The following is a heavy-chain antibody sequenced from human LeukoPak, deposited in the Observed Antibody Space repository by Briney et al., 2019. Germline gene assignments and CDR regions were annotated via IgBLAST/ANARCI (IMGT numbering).Heavy chain of an antibody. CDR3: AKDVSLVPYY. V-gene: IGHV3-23*01. J-gene: IGHJ4*02. Sequence: GGSLRLSCAASGFTVSNNHMNWVRQAPGKGLEWVSAISGSGGSTYYADSVKGRFTISRDNSKNTLYLQMNSLRAEDTAVYYCAKDVSLVPYYWGQGTLVTVSS. CDR1: GFTVSNNH. CDR2: ISGSGGST. D-gene: IGHD6-6*01.